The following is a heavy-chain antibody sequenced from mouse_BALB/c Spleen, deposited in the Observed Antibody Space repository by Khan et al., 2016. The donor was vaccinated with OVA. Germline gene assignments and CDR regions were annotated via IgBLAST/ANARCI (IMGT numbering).Heavy chain of an antibody. CDR1: GFTFSTYG. D-gene: IGHD1-1*02. Sequence: EVKLVESGGDLVKTGGSLKLSCAASGFTFSTYGMSWVRQTPDKRLEWVATISSGGHYTYYIDSVKGRFTISRDNAETILYLQMTSLRSEDTAMEYCARLADYYNSEGFAYWGQGTLVTVSA. J-gene: IGHJ3*01. CDR3: ARLADYYNSEGFAY. V-gene: IGHV5-6*01. CDR2: ISSGGHYT.